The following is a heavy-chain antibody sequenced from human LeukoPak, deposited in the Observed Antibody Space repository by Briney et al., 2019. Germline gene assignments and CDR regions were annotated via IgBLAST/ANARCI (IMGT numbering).Heavy chain of an antibody. CDR1: GYTFSTHW. Sequence: GASVKVSCKTSGYTFSTHWMHWVRQAPGQGLEWMGIINPNGGFTSYAQKFQGRVTVTRDMSTSTVYMELSRLRSDDTALYYCARIGISARGTNFHHWGQGTLVTVSS. D-gene: IGHD6-13*01. J-gene: IGHJ1*01. V-gene: IGHV1-46*01. CDR3: ARIGISARGTNFHH. CDR2: INPNGGFT.